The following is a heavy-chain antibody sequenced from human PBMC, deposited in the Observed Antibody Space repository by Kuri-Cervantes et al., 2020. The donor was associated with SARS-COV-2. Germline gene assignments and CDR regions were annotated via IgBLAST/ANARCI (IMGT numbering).Heavy chain of an antibody. CDR2: IYHSGST. CDR3: ARRVEEVIAITMDWYFDL. J-gene: IGHJ2*01. V-gene: IGHV4-38-2*01. CDR1: GYSISSGYY. D-gene: IGHD2-21*01. Sequence: SETLSLTCAVSGYSISSGYYWGWIRQPPGKGLEWIGSIYHSGSTYYNPSLKSRVTISVDTSKNQFSLKLSSVTAAGTAVYYCARRVEEVIAITMDWYFDLWGRGTLVTVSS.